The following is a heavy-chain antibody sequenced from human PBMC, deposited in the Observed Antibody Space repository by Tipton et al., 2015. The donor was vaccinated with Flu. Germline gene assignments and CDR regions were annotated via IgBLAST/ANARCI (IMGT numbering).Heavy chain of an antibody. CDR3: ARGTTIFGSPRMDV. CDR1: GLPFSSCG. CDR2: IWYDGSNK. Sequence: SLRLSCAASGLPFSSCGMHWVRQAPGKGLEWVAVIWYDGSNKYYADSVKGRFTISRDNSKNTLHLQMNSLRAEDTAVYYCARGTTIFGSPRMDVWGQGTTVTVSS. V-gene: IGHV3-33*01. D-gene: IGHD3-3*01. J-gene: IGHJ6*02.